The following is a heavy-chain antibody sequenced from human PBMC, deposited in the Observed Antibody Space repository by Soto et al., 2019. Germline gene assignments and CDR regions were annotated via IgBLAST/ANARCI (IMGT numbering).Heavy chain of an antibody. D-gene: IGHD3-3*01. V-gene: IGHV1-69*13. Sequence: ASVKVSCKASGGTFSSYAISWVRQAPGQGLEWMGGIIPIFGTANYAQKFQGRVTITADESTSTAYMELSSLRSEDTAVYYCARSGIRIFGMVPRDDAFDIWGQGTMVTVSS. J-gene: IGHJ3*02. CDR3: ARSGIRIFGMVPRDDAFDI. CDR1: GGTFSSYA. CDR2: IIPIFGTA.